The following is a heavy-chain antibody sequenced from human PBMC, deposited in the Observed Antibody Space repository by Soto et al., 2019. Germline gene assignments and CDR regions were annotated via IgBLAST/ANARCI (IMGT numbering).Heavy chain of an antibody. CDR1: GGTCGPHW. CDR3: ARDRPYDDGSGDPQHFDY. D-gene: IGHD3-22*01. Sequence: GGSLMLSWAASGGTCGPHWRHRVRQVPGKGLVWVSRINNDGTTTANADSVKSRLTISRDNAKNSLYLQMNSLSAEDTAVYYCARDRPYDDGSGDPQHFDYWGQGTLVTVSS. J-gene: IGHJ4*02. CDR2: INNDGTTT. V-gene: IGHV3-74*03.